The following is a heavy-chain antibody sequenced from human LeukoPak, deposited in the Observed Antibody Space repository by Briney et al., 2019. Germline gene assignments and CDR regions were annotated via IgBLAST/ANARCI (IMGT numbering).Heavy chain of an antibody. V-gene: IGHV4-34*01. Sequence: SETLSLTCAVYGGSFSGYYWSWIRQPPGQGLEWIGEINHSGSTNYNPSLKSRVTISVDTSKNKFSLKLSSVTAADTAVYYCAREGIKRWVHLWGQGNLVTVST. CDR3: AREGIKRWVHL. D-gene: IGHD3-10*01. J-gene: IGHJ5*02. CDR1: GGSFSGYY. CDR2: INHSGST.